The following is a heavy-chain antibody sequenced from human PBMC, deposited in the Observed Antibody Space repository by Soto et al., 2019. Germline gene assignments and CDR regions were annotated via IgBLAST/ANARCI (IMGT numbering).Heavy chain of an antibody. Sequence: EVQLVESGGGLVKPGGSLRLSCAASGFTFTNAWMSWGRQAPGKGLEWVGRIKSKTAGGTTDYAAPVKGRLTISRDDSKNTLYLQMNSLKTEDTAVYYCTTARGTYGAEYFQHWGQGTLVTVSS. CDR1: GFTFTNAW. J-gene: IGHJ1*01. V-gene: IGHV3-15*01. CDR3: TTARGTYGAEYFQH. D-gene: IGHD4-17*01. CDR2: IKSKTAGGTT.